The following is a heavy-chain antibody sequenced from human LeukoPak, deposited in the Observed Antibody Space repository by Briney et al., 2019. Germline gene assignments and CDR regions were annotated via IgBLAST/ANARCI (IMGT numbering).Heavy chain of an antibody. D-gene: IGHD6-19*01. J-gene: IGHJ6*03. CDR2: INHSGST. CDR1: GGSFSGYY. V-gene: IGHV4-34*01. CDR3: ARNRGYSSGWYYNYYYYMDV. Sequence: SETLSLTCAVYGGSFSGYYWSWIRQPPGKGLEWIGEINHSGSTNYNPSLKSRVTISVDTSKNQFSLQLSSVTAADTAVYYCARNRGYSSGWYYNYYYYMDVWGKGTTVTISS.